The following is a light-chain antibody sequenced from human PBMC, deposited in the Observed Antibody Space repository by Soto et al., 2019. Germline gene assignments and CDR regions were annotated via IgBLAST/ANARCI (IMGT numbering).Light chain of an antibody. CDR3: QKYDSAPHA. V-gene: IGKV1-27*01. Sequence: DVPMTQSPYSLSASVGDRLTITCRASQGINNYLAWYLQKPGKTPELLIYATSTLQSGVPSRFSGSGSGTDFSLTINSLQPEDVATYYCQKYDSAPHAFGQGTKVEI. J-gene: IGKJ1*01. CDR2: ATS. CDR1: QGINNY.